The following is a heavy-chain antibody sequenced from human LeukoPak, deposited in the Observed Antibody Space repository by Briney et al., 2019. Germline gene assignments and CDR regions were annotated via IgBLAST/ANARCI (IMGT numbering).Heavy chain of an antibody. J-gene: IGHJ2*01. CDR1: GFTFSSYA. CDR2: IRGSGANT. V-gene: IGHV3-23*01. D-gene: IGHD4-17*01. CDR3: AKVDYGDRGYFDL. Sequence: PGGSLRLSCAASGFTFSSYAMSWVRQAPGKGLEWVSAIRGSGANTYYADSVKGRFTISRDNSKNTLYLQVNSLRAEDTAVYYCAKVDYGDRGYFDLWGRGTLVTVSS.